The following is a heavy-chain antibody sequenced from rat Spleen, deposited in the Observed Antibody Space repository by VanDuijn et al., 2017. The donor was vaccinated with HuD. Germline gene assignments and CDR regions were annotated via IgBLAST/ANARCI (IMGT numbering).Heavy chain of an antibody. CDR1: GFTFSDFN. V-gene: IGHV5-7*01. Sequence: EVRLVESGGGLVQPGRSLKLSCAASGFTFSDFNMAWVRQAPKKGLEWVSTIYYDGRGTYYRDSVKGRFTISRDNAKSTLYLQMDSLRSEDTATYYCARHSFDYFDYWGQGLMVTVSS. CDR2: IYYDGRGT. CDR3: ARHSFDYFDY. J-gene: IGHJ2*01.